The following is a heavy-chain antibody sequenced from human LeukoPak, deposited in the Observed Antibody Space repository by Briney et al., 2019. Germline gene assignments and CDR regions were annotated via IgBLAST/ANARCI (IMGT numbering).Heavy chain of an antibody. CDR3: ARDGVVVAAVGYYYGMDV. V-gene: IGHV3-30-3*01. J-gene: IGHJ6*02. CDR2: ISYDGSNK. D-gene: IGHD2-15*01. CDR1: GYTFTGYY. Sequence: SCKASGYTFTGYYMHWVRQAPGKGLEWVAVISYDGSNKYYADSVKGRFTISRDNSKNTLYLQMNSLRAEDTAVYYCARDGVVVAAVGYYYGMDVWGQGTTVTVSS.